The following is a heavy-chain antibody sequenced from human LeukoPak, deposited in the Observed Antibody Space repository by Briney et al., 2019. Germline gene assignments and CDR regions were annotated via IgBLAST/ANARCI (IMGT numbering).Heavy chain of an antibody. CDR1: GYNFTNYW. D-gene: IGHD3-16*01. J-gene: IGHJ4*02. CDR3: ARGGSHFEY. CDR2: IYPGDSDV. V-gene: IGHV5-51*01. Sequence: GESLKISCKGSGYNFTNYWIGWVRQMPGKGLEWMGIIYPGDSDVRYSPSFQGQVTISADKSINTAYLQRSSLKASDTAIYCCARGGSHFEYWGQGTLVTVS.